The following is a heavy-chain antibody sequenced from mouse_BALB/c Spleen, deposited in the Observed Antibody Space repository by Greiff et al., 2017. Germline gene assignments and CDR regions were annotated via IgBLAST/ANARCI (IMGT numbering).Heavy chain of an antibody. V-gene: IGHV3-2*02. CDR1: GYSITSDYA. J-gene: IGHJ1*01. D-gene: IGHD2-3*01. Sequence: EVQRVESGPGLVKPSQSLSLTCTVTGYSITSDYAWNWIRQFPGNKLEWMGYISYSGSTSYNPSLKSRISITRDTSKNQFFLQLNSVTTEDTATYYCARSPYDYWYFDVWGAGTTVTVSS. CDR2: ISYSGST. CDR3: ARSPYDYWYFDV.